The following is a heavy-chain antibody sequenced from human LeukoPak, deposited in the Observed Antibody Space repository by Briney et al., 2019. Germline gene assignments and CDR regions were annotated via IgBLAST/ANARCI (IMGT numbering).Heavy chain of an antibody. CDR2: IYYSGST. J-gene: IGHJ4*02. CDR3: ARHKRVVAAHFDY. CDR1: GGSISSSSYY. Sequence: SQSLSLTCTVSGGSISSSSYYWGWLRQPPGKGLEWIGSIYYSGSTYYNPSLKSRFTISVDTSKNQFSLKLCSVTAADTAVYYCARHKRVVAAHFDYWGQGTLVTVSS. V-gene: IGHV4-39*01. D-gene: IGHD2-15*01.